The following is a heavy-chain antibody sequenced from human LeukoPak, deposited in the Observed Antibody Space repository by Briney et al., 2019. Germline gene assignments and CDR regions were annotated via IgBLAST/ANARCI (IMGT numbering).Heavy chain of an antibody. D-gene: IGHD7-27*01. V-gene: IGHV4-59*01. Sequence: SETLSLTCTVSGGSISSYYWSWIRQPPGKGLEWIGYIYYSGSTNYNPSLKSRVTISVDTSKNQFSLKLSPVTAADTAVYYCASYAVGNYFDYWGQGTLVTVSS. J-gene: IGHJ4*02. CDR2: IYYSGST. CDR1: GGSISSYY. CDR3: ASYAVGNYFDY.